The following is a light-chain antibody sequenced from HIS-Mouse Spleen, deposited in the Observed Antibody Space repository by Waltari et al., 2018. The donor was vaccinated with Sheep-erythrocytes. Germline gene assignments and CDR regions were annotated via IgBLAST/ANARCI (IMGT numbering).Light chain of an antibody. Sequence: QSALTQPRSVSGSPGQSVTISCTGTSSDVGRYTYFPWYQQHPGKAPKLMIYDVSKRPSGVPDRFSGSKSGNTASLTISGLQAEDEADYYCCSYAGSYNHVFATGTKVTVL. CDR3: CSYAGSYNHV. V-gene: IGLV2-11*01. J-gene: IGLJ1*01. CDR2: DVS. CDR1: SSDVGRYTY.